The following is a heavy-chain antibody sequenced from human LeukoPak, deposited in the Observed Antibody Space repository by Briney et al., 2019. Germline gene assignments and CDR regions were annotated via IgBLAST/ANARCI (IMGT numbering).Heavy chain of an antibody. CDR1: GFTFSSYA. D-gene: IGHD2-21*02. V-gene: IGHV3-23*01. J-gene: IGHJ6*02. Sequence: GGSLRLSCAASGFTFSSYAMSWVRQAPGKGLEWVSAISGSGGSTYYADSVKGRFTISRDNSKNTLYLQMNSLRAEDTAVYYCANVGRQVTVRMDVWGQGTTVTVSS. CDR3: ANVGRQVTVRMDV. CDR2: ISGSGGST.